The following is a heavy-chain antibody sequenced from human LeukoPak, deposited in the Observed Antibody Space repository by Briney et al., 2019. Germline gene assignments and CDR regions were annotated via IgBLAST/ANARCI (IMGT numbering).Heavy chain of an antibody. J-gene: IGHJ4*02. CDR1: GYTFTGYY. D-gene: IGHD2-15*01. Sequence: ASVKVSCKASGYTFTGYYMHWVRQAPGQGLEWMGWINPNSGGTNYAQKFQGRVTMTRDTSVSTAYMELSRLRSDDTAVYYCSVVVVAATIDYWGQGTLVTVSS. CDR2: INPNSGGT. V-gene: IGHV1-2*02. CDR3: SVVVVAATIDY.